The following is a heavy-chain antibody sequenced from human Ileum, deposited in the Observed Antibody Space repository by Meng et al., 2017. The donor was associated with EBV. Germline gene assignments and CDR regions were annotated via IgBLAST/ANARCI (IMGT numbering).Heavy chain of an antibody. D-gene: IGHD6-19*01. J-gene: IGHJ4*02. CDR1: GYTFTSYD. Sequence: QVQLVQSGAEVKKPGXSVKVSCKASGYTFTSYDINWVRQGTGQGLEWMGWMNPNRGTTGYAQKFQGRVTMTRNISKSTAYMDLSSLRSEDTAVYYCATGVADFEYWGQGTLVTVSS. CDR3: ATGVADFEY. CDR2: MNPNRGTT. V-gene: IGHV1-8*01.